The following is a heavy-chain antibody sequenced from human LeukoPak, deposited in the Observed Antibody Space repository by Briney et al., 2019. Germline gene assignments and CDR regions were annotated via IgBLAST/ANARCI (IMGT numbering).Heavy chain of an antibody. CDR3: ARGGGWLRPSYYYYYGMDV. D-gene: IGHD5-12*01. CDR1: GFTVSSNY. Sequence: GGSLRLSCAASGFTVSSNYMSWVRHAPGKGLEWVSVIYGGGSTYYADYVKGRFTISRDNSKNTLYLQMNSLRAEDTAVYYCARGGGWLRPSYYYYYGMDVWGQGTTVTVSS. V-gene: IGHV3-66*01. CDR2: IYGGGST. J-gene: IGHJ6*02.